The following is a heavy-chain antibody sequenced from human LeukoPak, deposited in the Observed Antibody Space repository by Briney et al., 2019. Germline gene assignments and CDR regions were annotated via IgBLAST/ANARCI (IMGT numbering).Heavy chain of an antibody. Sequence: SETLSLTCTVSGGSISSYYWSWTRQPPGKGLEWIGYIYYSGSTNYNPSLKSRVTISVDTSKNQFSLKLSSVTAADTAVYYCARGGVYGSGGYYFDYWGQGTLVTVSS. V-gene: IGHV4-59*01. CDR3: ARGGVYGSGGYYFDY. CDR2: IYYSGST. J-gene: IGHJ4*02. CDR1: GGSISSYY. D-gene: IGHD3-10*01.